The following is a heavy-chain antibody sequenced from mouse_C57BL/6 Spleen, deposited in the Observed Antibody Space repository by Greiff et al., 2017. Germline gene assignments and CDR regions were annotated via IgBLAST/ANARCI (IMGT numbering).Heavy chain of an antibody. V-gene: IGHV1-20*01. Sequence: VQLQQSGPELVKPGDSVKISCKASGYSFTGYFMNWVMQSHGKSLEWIGRINPYNGDTFYNQKFKGKATLTVDKSSSTAHMEVRRLTSEDSAVYYCARSFYDYDPPIDCWGQDNTLTVS. CDR2: INPYNGDT. CDR3: ARSFYDYDPPIDC. D-gene: IGHD2-4*01. CDR1: GYSFTGYF. J-gene: IGHJ2*01.